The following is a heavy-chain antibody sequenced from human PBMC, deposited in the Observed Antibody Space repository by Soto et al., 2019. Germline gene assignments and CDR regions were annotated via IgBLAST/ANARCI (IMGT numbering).Heavy chain of an antibody. D-gene: IGHD6-13*01. CDR1: GYTFTSYD. CDR2: MNPNSGNT. CDR3: ARRDDYSSSPFFRYYGMDV. J-gene: IGHJ6*02. Sequence: ASVKVSCKASGYTFTSYDINWVRQATGQGLEWMGWMNPNSGNTGYAQKFQGRVTMTRNTSISTAYMELSSLRSEDTAVYYCARRDDYSSSPFFRYYGMDVWGQGTTVTVSS. V-gene: IGHV1-8*01.